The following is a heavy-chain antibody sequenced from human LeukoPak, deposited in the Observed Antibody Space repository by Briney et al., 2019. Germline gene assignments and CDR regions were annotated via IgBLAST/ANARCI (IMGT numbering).Heavy chain of an antibody. Sequence: GRSLRLSCADSGFTFSSYARRSVRQAPGKGLEWVALISYDGSNKYYADSVKGRFTISRDNSKNTLYLQMNSLSPEDTAVYYCASDMCYSGYYIDYWGQGTLVTVSS. CDR2: ISYDGSNK. D-gene: IGHD3-3*01. CDR3: ASDMCYSGYYIDY. V-gene: IGHV3-30-3*01. CDR1: GFTFSSYA. J-gene: IGHJ4*02.